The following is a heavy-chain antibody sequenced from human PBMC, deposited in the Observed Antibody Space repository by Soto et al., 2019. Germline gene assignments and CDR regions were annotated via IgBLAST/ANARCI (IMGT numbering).Heavy chain of an antibody. D-gene: IGHD3-3*02. V-gene: IGHV3-23*01. CDR2: ISSSGGST. CDR3: AKDSRPRIFGVLFWLPP. J-gene: IGHJ5*02. CDR1: GFTCVGDA. Sequence: GGTLRLSCAASGFTCVGDAMRWVRQAPGKALEWVSAISSSGGSTYYADSVKGRFTISRDNSKNTLYLQMNSLRAEDTAVYYCAKDSRPRIFGVLFWLPPWGQGTLVTVSS.